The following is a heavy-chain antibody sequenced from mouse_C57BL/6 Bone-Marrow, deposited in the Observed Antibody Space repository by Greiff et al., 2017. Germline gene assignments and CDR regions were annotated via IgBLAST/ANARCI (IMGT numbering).Heavy chain of an antibody. CDR3: SSWGGYGSSLYWYFDV. CDR1: GYTFTSYW. D-gene: IGHD1-1*01. J-gene: IGHJ1*03. Sequence: QVQLQQPGTELVKPGASVKLSCKASGYTFTSYWMHWVKQRPGQGLEWIGNINPNNGGSNYNEKFKNKATLTVDKSSSTTYMQLSSLTSEDSAVYFVSSWGGYGSSLYWYFDVGGTGTTVTVSS. CDR2: INPNNGGS. V-gene: IGHV1-53*01.